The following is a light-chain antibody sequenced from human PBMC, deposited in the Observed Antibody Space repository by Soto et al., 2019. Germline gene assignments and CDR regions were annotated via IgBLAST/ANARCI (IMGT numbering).Light chain of an antibody. CDR2: KAS. V-gene: IGKV1-5*03. CDR3: QHSWT. J-gene: IGKJ1*01. Sequence: DIQMTQSPSTLSASVGDRVTITCRASQSISSWLAWYQQKPGKAPKLLIYKASSLESGVPSRFSGSGSGTAVTLTISSLQPDDFATYYCQHSWTFGQGTKVEIK. CDR1: QSISSW.